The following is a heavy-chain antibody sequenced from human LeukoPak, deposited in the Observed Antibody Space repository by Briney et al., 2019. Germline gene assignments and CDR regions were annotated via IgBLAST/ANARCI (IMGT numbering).Heavy chain of an antibody. CDR2: IYYSGST. J-gene: IGHJ4*02. V-gene: IGHV4-59*08. Sequence: PSETLSLTCTVSGGSISSYYWSWTRQPPGKGLEWIGYIYYSGSTNYNPSLKSRVTISVDTSKNQFSLKLSSVTAADTAVYYCASTVGFFDAYFDYWGQGTLVTVSS. CDR3: ASTVGFFDAYFDY. CDR1: GGSISSYY. D-gene: IGHD4-23*01.